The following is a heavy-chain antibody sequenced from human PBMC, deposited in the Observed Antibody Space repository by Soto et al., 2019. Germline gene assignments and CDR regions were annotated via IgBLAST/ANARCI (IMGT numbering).Heavy chain of an antibody. D-gene: IGHD2-21*02. CDR3: AKGSRVSTACHSCGSFYMDV. J-gene: IGHJ6*03. Sequence: GGSLRLSCAASGFTFSNYAMTWVRQAPGKGLEWVSGISGSGGGTYYADSVKGRFTISRDNSKNTLYLQMNSLRAEDTAVYYCAKGSRVSTACHSCGSFYMDVWGKGTTVTVSS. V-gene: IGHV3-23*01. CDR1: GFTFSNYA. CDR2: ISGSGGGT.